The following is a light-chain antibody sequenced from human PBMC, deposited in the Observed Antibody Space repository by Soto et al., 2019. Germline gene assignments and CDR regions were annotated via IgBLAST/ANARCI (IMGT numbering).Light chain of an antibody. CDR3: ETWDSNTHTV. CDR1: SGHSSYI. CDR2: LEGSGSY. Sequence: QLVLTQSSSASASLGSSVKLTCTLSSGHSSYIIAWHQQQPGKAPRYLMKLEGSGSYNKGSGVPDRFSGSSSGADRYLTISTLQFEDEADYYCETWDSNTHTVFGGGTNLTVL. J-gene: IGLJ3*02. V-gene: IGLV4-60*02.